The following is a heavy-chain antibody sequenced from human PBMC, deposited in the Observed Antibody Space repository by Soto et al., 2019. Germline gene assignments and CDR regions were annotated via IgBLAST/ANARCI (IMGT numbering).Heavy chain of an antibody. D-gene: IGHD1-26*01. V-gene: IGHV4-61*01. J-gene: IGHJ5*02. CDR1: GASVSSDQYY. CDR3: ASKDATNSFLTWFDP. Sequence: QVQLQESGPGLVKPSETLSLTCTVSGASVSSDQYYWTWVRQPPGKGLEWIGYIYDSTITNYNPSLKSRVTMSIDTSKNHFSRRLTSVTAADTAVYYCASKDATNSFLTWFDPWGQGTQVTVSS. CDR2: IYDSTIT.